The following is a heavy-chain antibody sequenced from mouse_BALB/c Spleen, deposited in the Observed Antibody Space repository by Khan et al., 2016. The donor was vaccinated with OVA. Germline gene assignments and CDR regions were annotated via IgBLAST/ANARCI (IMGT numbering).Heavy chain of an antibody. J-gene: IGHJ4*01. CDR2: INTHTGVP. V-gene: IGHV9-4*02. D-gene: IGHD2-12*01. Sequence: QIQLVQSGPELKKPGETVRISCKASGYTFTTAGIQWVQKMPGKGLKWIGWINTHTGVPNYAEDFKGRFAFSLDISVNTAYLQITNLKSEDTAKYFCARGGATYYRNDGGAMEYWGQGTSVTVSS. CDR3: ARGGATYYRNDGGAMEY. CDR1: GYTFTTAG.